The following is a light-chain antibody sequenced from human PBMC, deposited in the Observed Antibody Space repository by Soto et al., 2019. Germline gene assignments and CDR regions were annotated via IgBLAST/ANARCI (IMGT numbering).Light chain of an antibody. CDR2: AAS. Sequence: IPMTQSPSSLSASVGDRVTITCPASQSISSYLNWYQQKPGKAPKLLIYAASSLQSGVPSRFSGSGSGTDFTPTISSLQPEDFATYYCQQSYSTPRTFGQGTKVDIK. CDR1: QSISSY. V-gene: IGKV1-39*01. J-gene: IGKJ1*01. CDR3: QQSYSTPRT.